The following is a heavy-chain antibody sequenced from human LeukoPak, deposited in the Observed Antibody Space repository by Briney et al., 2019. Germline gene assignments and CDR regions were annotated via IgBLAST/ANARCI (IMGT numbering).Heavy chain of an antibody. Sequence: SETLSLTCTVSGGSISSYYWSWIRQAPGKGLEWMGYIYYSGSTNYNPSLKSRVTISVDTSKNQFSLKLSSVTAADTAVYYCARRIAAAGVYGMDVWGQGTTVTVS. CDR3: ARRIAAAGVYGMDV. CDR2: IYYSGST. D-gene: IGHD6-13*01. CDR1: GGSISSYY. J-gene: IGHJ6*02. V-gene: IGHV4-59*08.